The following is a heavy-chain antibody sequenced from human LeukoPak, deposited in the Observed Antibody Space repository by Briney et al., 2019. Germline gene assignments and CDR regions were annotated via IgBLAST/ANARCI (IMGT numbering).Heavy chain of an antibody. CDR1: GFTFSSYS. D-gene: IGHD3-22*01. CDR3: ARDKGSDYYDSSGYGY. Sequence: GGSLRLSCAASGFTFSSYSMNWVRQAPGKGLEWVSSISSSTSYIYYADSVKGRFTISRDNAKNSLYLQMNSLRAEDTAVYYCARDKGSDYYDSSGYGYWGQGTLVTVSS. CDR2: ISSSTSYI. J-gene: IGHJ4*02. V-gene: IGHV3-21*01.